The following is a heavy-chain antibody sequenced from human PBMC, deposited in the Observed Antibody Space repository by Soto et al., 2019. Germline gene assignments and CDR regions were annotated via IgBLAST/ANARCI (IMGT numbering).Heavy chain of an antibody. J-gene: IGHJ6*03. V-gene: IGHV4-59*01. Sequence: TSETLSLTCTVSGGSISSYYWSWIRQPPGKGLEWIGYIYYSGSTNYNPSLKSRVTISVDTSKNQFSLKLSSVTAADTAVYYCARDRVAVAGNYYYYYMDVWGKGTTVTVSS. D-gene: IGHD6-19*01. CDR1: GGSISSYY. CDR3: ARDRVAVAGNYYYYYMDV. CDR2: IYYSGST.